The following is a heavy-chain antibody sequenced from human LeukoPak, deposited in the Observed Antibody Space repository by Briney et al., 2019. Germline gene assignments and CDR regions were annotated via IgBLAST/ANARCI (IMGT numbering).Heavy chain of an antibody. CDR2: IYSGGST. Sequence: GGSLRLSCAASGFTVSSNYMSWVRQAPGKGLEWVSVIYSGGSTYYADSVKGRFTISRDNSKNTLYLQMNSPRAEDTAVYYCASSPGGYSYGSSGYYGMDVWGQGTTVTVSS. CDR3: ASSPGGYSYGSSGYYGMDV. V-gene: IGHV3-66*01. D-gene: IGHD5-18*01. CDR1: GFTVSSNY. J-gene: IGHJ6*02.